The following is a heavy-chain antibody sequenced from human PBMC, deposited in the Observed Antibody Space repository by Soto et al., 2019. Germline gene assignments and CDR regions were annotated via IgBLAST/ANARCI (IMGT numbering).Heavy chain of an antibody. Sequence: QVHLVQSGAEVKKPGASVKVSCKGSGYAFTTYGIPWVRQAPGQGLEWMGWISAHNGNTNYAQKHQGRVTVTRDTSTSTAYMELRSLRSDDTAVYYGARGRYGDYWGQGALVTVSS. J-gene: IGHJ4*02. CDR2: ISAHNGNT. D-gene: IGHD1-1*01. CDR1: GYAFTTYG. V-gene: IGHV1-18*01. CDR3: ARGRYGDY.